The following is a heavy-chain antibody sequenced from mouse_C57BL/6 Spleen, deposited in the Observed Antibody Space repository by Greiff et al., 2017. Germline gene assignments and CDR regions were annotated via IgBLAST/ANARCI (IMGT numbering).Heavy chain of an antibody. J-gene: IGHJ1*03. CDR2: IDPETGGT. V-gene: IGHV1-15*01. CDR3: TRSLMVTAGSYWYFDV. Sequence: VQLQESGAELVRPGASVTLSCKASGYTFTDYEMHWVKQTPVHGLEWIGAIDPETGGTAYNQKVKGKAILTADKYSSTAYMELRSLTSEDSAVYYCTRSLMVTAGSYWYFDVWGTGTTVTVSS. D-gene: IGHD2-2*01. CDR1: GYTFTDYE.